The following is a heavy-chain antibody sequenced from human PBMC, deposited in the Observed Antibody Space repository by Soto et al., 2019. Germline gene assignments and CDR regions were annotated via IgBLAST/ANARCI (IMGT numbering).Heavy chain of an antibody. J-gene: IGHJ6*02. D-gene: IGHD3-3*01. Sequence: QVQLVQSGAEVKKPGASVKVSCKASGYTFTSYGISWVRQAPGQGLEWMGWISAYNGNTNYAQKLQGRVTMTTDTSTSTAYMELRSLRSDDTAVYYCVRDRDHYDFWSGYETYGMDVWGQGTTVTVSS. CDR1: GYTFTSYG. V-gene: IGHV1-18*01. CDR2: ISAYNGNT. CDR3: VRDRDHYDFWSGYETYGMDV.